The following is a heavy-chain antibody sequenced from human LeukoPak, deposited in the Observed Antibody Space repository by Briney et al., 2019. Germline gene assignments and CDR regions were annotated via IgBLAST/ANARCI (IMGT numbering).Heavy chain of an antibody. D-gene: IGHD3-10*02. J-gene: IGHJ4*02. CDR2: IKPDGSEK. V-gene: IGHV3-7*01. CDR3: ARDRTRFGY. CDR1: GFTFSSYW. Sequence: GGSLRLSCAASGFTFSSYWMTWVRQAPGRGLEWVANIKPDGSEKYYVDSVKGRFTISRDNANNSLYLQMNSLRAEDTAVYYCARDRTRFGYWGQGTLITVSS.